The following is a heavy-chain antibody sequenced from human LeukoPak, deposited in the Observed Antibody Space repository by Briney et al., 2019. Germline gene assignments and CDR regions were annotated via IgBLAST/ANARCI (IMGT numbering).Heavy chain of an antibody. V-gene: IGHV1-69*06. CDR1: GGTFSSYA. CDR2: IIPIFGTA. Sequence: SVKVSCKASGGTFSSYAISWVRQAPGQGLEWMGGIIPIFGTANYAQKFQGRVTITADKSTSTAYMELSSLRSEDTAVYYCARSALDCSGGSCYYHWYFDLWGRGTLVTVSS. J-gene: IGHJ2*01. D-gene: IGHD2-15*01. CDR3: ARSALDCSGGSCYYHWYFDL.